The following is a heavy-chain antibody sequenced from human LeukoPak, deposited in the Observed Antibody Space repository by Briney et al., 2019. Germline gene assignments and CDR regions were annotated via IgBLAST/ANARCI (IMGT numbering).Heavy chain of an antibody. CDR3: ARASRDIVVVPAASNRRYFDY. V-gene: IGHV4-34*01. CDR2: INHSGST. J-gene: IGHJ4*02. CDR1: GGSFSGYY. Sequence: SETLSLTCAVYGGSFSGYYWSWIRQPPGKGLEWIGEINHSGSTNCNPSLKSRVTISVDTSKNQFSLKLSSVTAADTAVYYCARASRDIVVVPAASNRRYFDYWGQGTLVTVSS. D-gene: IGHD2-2*01.